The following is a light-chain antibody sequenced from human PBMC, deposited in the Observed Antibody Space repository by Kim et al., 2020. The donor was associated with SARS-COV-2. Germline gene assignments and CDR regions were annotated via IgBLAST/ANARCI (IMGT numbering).Light chain of an antibody. V-gene: IGKV3-15*01. CDR3: QQYNDWPYT. Sequence: EIVMTQSPATLSVSPGERVTLSCRASQSVSGYLGWYQQKPGQNTRLLIYGASTRATGIPARFSGSGSGTEFTLTISSLQSEDFAVYYCQQYNDWPYTFGQGTKLEI. CDR2: GAS. CDR1: QSVSGY. J-gene: IGKJ2*01.